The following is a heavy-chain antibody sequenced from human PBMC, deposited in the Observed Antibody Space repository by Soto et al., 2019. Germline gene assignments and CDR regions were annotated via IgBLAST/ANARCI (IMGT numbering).Heavy chain of an antibody. CDR3: ARHSKRGYSYAIWFDP. CDR1: GGSATSGGYY. CDR2: IYSSGDT. Sequence: PSETLSLTCTVSGGSATSGGYYWSWIRHCPGKGLEWIGYIYSSGDTNYNPSLNSRVAMPVDTSKNQFSLQLTSVTVADTAVYYCARHSKRGYSYAIWFDPWGQGTLVTVSS. V-gene: IGHV4-31*03. J-gene: IGHJ5*02. D-gene: IGHD5-18*01.